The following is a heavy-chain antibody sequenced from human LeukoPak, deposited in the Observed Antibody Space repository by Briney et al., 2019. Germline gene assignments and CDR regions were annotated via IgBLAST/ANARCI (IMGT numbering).Heavy chain of an antibody. J-gene: IGHJ5*02. V-gene: IGHV1-69*01. Sequence: SVRVSCKASGGTFSSYAISWVRQAPGQGLEWMGGIIPIFGTANYAQKFQGRVTITADESTSTAYMELSSLRSEDTAVYYCARVADYASNWFDPWGQGTLVTVSS. CDR3: ARVADYASNWFDP. D-gene: IGHD4-17*01. CDR2: IIPIFGTA. CDR1: GGTFSSYA.